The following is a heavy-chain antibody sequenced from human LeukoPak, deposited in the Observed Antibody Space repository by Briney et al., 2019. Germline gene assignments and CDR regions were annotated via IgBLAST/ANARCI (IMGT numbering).Heavy chain of an antibody. V-gene: IGHV3-21*01. Sequence: GGYLRLSCAASGFTFSSYSMNWVRQAPGKGLEWVSSISSSSSYIYYADSVKGRFTISRDNAKNSLYLQMNSLRAEDTAVYYCARVTRTMIVVEGVFDYWGQGTLVTVSS. D-gene: IGHD3-22*01. J-gene: IGHJ4*02. CDR1: GFTFSSYS. CDR2: ISSSSSYI. CDR3: ARVTRTMIVVEGVFDY.